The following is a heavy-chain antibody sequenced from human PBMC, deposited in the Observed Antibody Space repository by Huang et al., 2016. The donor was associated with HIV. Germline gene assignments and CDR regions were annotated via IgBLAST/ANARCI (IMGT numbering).Heavy chain of an antibody. V-gene: IGHV3-30-3*01. Sequence: QVQLGESGGGVVQPETSLRLSCAASGFDFSSYAMNWVRQSPGKGPQWVAVISNHGNNMYYSDSVKGRFIISRDNSKNTLYLQMNSLRGEDTAIYYCARGGILGTSWYRPFDYWGQGTLVTVSS. CDR3: ARGGILGTSWYRPFDY. J-gene: IGHJ4*02. CDR2: ISNHGNNM. CDR1: GFDFSSYA. D-gene: IGHD6-13*01.